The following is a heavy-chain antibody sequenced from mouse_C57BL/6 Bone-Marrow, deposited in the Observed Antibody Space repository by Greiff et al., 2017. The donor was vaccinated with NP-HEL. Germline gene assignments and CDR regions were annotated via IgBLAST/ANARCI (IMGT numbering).Heavy chain of an antibody. CDR2: IDPENGDT. D-gene: IGHD1-1*01. V-gene: IGHV14-4*01. CDR1: GFNIKDDY. CDR3: TPLTTVVADWYFDV. Sequence: EVQLVESGAELVRPGASVKLSCTASGFNIKDDYMHWVKQRPEQGLEWIGWIDPENGDTEYASKFQGKATITADTSSNTAYLQLSSLTSEDTAVYYCTPLTTVVADWYFDVWGTGTTVTSPQ. J-gene: IGHJ1*03.